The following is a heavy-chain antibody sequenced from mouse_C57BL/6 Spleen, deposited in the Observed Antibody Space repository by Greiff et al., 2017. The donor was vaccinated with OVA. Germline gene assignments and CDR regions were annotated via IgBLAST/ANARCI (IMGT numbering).Heavy chain of an antibody. CDR2: INPNNGGT. V-gene: IGHV1-26*01. CDR1: GYTFTDYY. CDR3: ARSLGRPHWYFDV. Sequence: EVQLQQSGPELVKPGASVKISCKASGYTFTDYYMNWVKQSHGKSLEWIGDINPNNGGTSYNQKFKGKATLTVDKSSSTAYMELRSLTSEDSAVYYCARSLGRPHWYFDVWGTGTTVTVSS. J-gene: IGHJ1*03. D-gene: IGHD4-1*01.